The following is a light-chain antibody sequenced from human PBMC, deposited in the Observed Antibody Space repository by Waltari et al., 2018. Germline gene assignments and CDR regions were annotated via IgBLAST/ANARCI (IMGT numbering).Light chain of an antibody. J-gene: IGLJ3*02. Sequence: QSVVTQPPSVSGTPGQRVTISCSGSNSNIGSNDVNWYQQLPGTAPKLLIYNKNQRPSGVPDRFSGSKSRSSASLASSGLQSEDEGDYYCASWDDSLTGSWVFGGGTKLTVL. CDR2: NKN. CDR1: NSNIGSND. CDR3: ASWDDSLTGSWV. V-gene: IGLV1-44*01.